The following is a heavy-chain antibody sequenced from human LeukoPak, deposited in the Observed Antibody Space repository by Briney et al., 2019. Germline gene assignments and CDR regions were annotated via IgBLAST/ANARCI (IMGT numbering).Heavy chain of an antibody. J-gene: IGHJ5*02. CDR1: GYTFTSYD. CDR2: MNTNSGNT. CDR3: ARKVNAIRGDWFDH. Sequence: GASVKVSCEASGYTFTSYDINWVRQATGQGLEWMGWMNTNSGNTGYAQKFQGRVTMTRNTSISTAYMELSSLRSEDTAVYYCARKVNAIRGDWFDHWGQGTLVTVSS. D-gene: IGHD2-21*01. V-gene: IGHV1-8*01.